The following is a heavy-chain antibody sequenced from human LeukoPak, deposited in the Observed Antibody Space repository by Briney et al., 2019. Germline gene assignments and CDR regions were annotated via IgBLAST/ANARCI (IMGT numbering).Heavy chain of an antibody. Sequence: PSETLSLTCTVSGGSISSGGYYWSWIRQHPGKGLEWIGYIYYSGSTYYNPSLKSRVTISVDMSKNQFSLKLSSVTAADTAVYYCARRTGGASFDYWGQGTLVTVSS. J-gene: IGHJ4*02. V-gene: IGHV4-31*03. CDR1: GGSISSGGYY. CDR2: IYYSGST. CDR3: ARRTGGASFDY. D-gene: IGHD1-1*01.